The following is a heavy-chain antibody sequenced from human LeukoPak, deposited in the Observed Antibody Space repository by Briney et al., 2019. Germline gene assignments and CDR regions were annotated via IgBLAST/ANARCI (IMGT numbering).Heavy chain of an antibody. V-gene: IGHV4-39*01. CDR3: ARGSDTSGYYYGAFDS. J-gene: IGHJ4*02. CDR1: GGSISSSSYY. D-gene: IGHD1-26*01. CDR2: IYYSGST. Sequence: SETLSLTCTVSGGSISSSSYYWGWIRQPPGKGLEWIGSIYYSGSTYYNPSLKSRVTMSMDTPNNQFSLKLTSVTAADTAVYYCARGSDTSGYYYGAFDSWGQGILVTVSS.